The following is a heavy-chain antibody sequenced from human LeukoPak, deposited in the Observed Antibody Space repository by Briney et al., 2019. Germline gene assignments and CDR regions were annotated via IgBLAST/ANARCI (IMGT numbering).Heavy chain of an antibody. CDR3: VKDRTGTYTLDY. D-gene: IGHD3-10*01. V-gene: IGHV3-30-3*01. CDR2: ISDDGSRQ. J-gene: IGHJ4*02. Sequence: PGRSLRLSCAATGLNFSNYAIHWGRQAPGKGLEWVAFISDDGSRQHYADSVKGQFTISRDNSKNTLNLQMNSLRAEDTAVYYCVKDRTGTYTLDYWGQGALVTVSS. CDR1: GLNFSNYA.